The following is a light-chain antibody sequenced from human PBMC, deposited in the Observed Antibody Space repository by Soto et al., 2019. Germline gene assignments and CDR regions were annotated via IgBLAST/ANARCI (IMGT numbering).Light chain of an antibody. Sequence: QSVLTQPASVSGSPGQSITISCTGTSSDIGSYNFLSWYQQHPGKAPKLMIYEVSKRPSGVSNRLSGSKSGNTASLTISGLQAEDEADYYCCSYGSGNSYVFGTGTKLTVL. CDR3: CSYGSGNSYV. V-gene: IGLV2-23*02. CDR2: EVS. J-gene: IGLJ1*01. CDR1: SSDIGSYNF.